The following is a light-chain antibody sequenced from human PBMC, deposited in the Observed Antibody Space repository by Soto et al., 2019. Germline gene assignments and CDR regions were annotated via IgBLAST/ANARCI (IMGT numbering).Light chain of an antibody. J-gene: IGKJ5*01. Sequence: EIVLTQSPATLSVSPGERATLGCMASQNINNKLVWYQQRPCQAPRLLMSDDFIRAPSTPARFSGSGSGTEFTLTISSLQSEDFGVYDCQQYKSWSAITFGQGTRLEI. CDR3: QQYKSWSAIT. V-gene: IGKV3-15*01. CDR2: DDF. CDR1: QNINNK.